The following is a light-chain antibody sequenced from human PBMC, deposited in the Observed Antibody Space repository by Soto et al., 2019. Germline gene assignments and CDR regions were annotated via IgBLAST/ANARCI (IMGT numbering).Light chain of an antibody. J-gene: IGLJ1*01. Sequence: QSALTQPASVSGSPGQSSTISCTGTSGDVGNYKYVSWYQQHPGKAPKLMIYEVSNRPSGVSNRFSGSKSGNTASLTISGLQAEDETDYYCFSYTSSGTYVFGTATKVTVL. CDR1: SGDVGNYKY. V-gene: IGLV2-14*01. CDR2: EVS. CDR3: FSYTSSGTYV.